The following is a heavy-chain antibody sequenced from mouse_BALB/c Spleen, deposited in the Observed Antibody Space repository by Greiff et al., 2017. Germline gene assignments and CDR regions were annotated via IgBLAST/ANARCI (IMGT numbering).Heavy chain of an antibody. CDR2: ISDGGSYT. Sequence: DVKLVESGGGLVKPGGSLKLSCAASGFTFSDYYMYWVRQTPEKRLEWVATISDGGSYTYYPDSVKGRFTISRDNAKNNLYLQMSSLKSEDTAMYYCARAYEFAYWGQGTLVTVSA. V-gene: IGHV5-4*02. CDR3: ARAYEFAY. D-gene: IGHD2-10*02. J-gene: IGHJ3*01. CDR1: GFTFSDYY.